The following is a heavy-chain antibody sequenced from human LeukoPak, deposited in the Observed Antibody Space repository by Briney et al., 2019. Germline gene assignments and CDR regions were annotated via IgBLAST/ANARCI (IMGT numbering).Heavy chain of an antibody. V-gene: IGHV5-51*01. CDR1: GYSFTSYW. CDR2: IYPGDSDT. J-gene: IGHJ6*03. Sequence: GESLKISFKGSGYSFTSYWIGWVRQMPGKGLEWMGIIYPGDSDTRYSPSFQGQVTISADKSISTAYLQWSSLKASDTAMYYCARTMYSSSWKYYMDVWGKGTTVTVSS. D-gene: IGHD6-13*01. CDR3: ARTMYSSSWKYYMDV.